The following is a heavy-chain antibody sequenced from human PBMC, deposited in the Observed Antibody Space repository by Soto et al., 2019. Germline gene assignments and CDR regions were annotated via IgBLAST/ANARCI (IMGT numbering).Heavy chain of an antibody. J-gene: IGHJ3*02. CDR3: ARAPLRYGDYSAFDI. CDR2: ISSSGGGT. V-gene: IGHV3-23*01. D-gene: IGHD4-17*01. Sequence: PGGSLRLSCAASGFTFSTYAMSWVRQAPGKGLEWVSAISSSGGGTYYADSVKGRFTISRDNSKNTLYLQMNSLRAEDTAMYYCARAPLRYGDYSAFDIWGQGTMVTVSS. CDR1: GFTFSTYA.